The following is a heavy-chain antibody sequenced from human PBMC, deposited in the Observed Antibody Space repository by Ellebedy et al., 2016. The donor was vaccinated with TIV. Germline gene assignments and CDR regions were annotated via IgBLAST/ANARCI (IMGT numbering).Heavy chain of an antibody. D-gene: IGHD6-19*01. CDR3: ARWWQWLALDY. Sequence: GESLKISXAASGFTFDDYGMSWVRQAPGKGLEWVSGINWNGGSTGYADSVKGRFTISRDNSKNTLYLQMNSLRAEDTAVYYCARWWQWLALDYWGQGTLVTVSS. J-gene: IGHJ4*02. CDR1: GFTFDDYG. V-gene: IGHV3-20*04. CDR2: INWNGGST.